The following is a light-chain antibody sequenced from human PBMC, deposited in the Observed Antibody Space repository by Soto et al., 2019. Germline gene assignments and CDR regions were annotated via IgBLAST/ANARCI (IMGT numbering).Light chain of an antibody. CDR3: QQYKSFLGT. Sequence: DIQMTQSPSTLSASVGDRVTFTCRASQSVSSWVAWYQQKPGKAPNLLITKAYSLESGVPSRLSGSGTGTEFTFTINGLQPDDFATAYCQQYKSFLGTFGQGTKVEIK. V-gene: IGKV1-5*03. CDR2: KAY. CDR1: QSVSSW. J-gene: IGKJ1*01.